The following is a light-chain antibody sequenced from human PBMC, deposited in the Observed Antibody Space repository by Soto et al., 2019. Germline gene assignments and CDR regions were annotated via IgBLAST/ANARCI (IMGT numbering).Light chain of an antibody. CDR3: QYYKESST. V-gene: IGKV1-5*03. J-gene: IGKJ1*01. CDR2: QAS. CDR1: QSISSW. Sequence: DIQMTQSPSTLSASVGDRVTITCRASQSISSWLAWYQQKPGRAPKLLIYQASSSEIGVPSRFSGSGSGTEFTLTISSLKPDDFATYYCQYYKESSTFGQGTRLEIK.